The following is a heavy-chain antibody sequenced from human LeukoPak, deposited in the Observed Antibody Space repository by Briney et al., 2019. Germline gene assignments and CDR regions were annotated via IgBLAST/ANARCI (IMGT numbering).Heavy chain of an antibody. CDR2: IYYSGST. D-gene: IGHD6-13*01. V-gene: IGHV4-31*03. CDR1: GGSISSGGYY. Sequence: SETLSLTCTVSGGSISSGGYYWSWIRQHPGKGLEWIGYIYYSGSTYYNPSLKSRATISVDTSKNQFSLKLSSVTAADTAVYYCAREDEQLVTFDYWGQGTLVTVSS. J-gene: IGHJ4*02. CDR3: AREDEQLVTFDY.